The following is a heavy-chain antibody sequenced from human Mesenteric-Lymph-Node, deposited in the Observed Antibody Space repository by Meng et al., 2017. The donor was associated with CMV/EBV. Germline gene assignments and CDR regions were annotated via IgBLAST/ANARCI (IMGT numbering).Heavy chain of an antibody. CDR2: ISNGGNST. CDR3: AKSRESDFWTEFDY. D-gene: IGHD3/OR15-3a*01. J-gene: IGHJ4*02. V-gene: IGHV3-23*01. Sequence: GGSLRLSCAASGFTFSTSGMGWVRQAPGKGLEWVSGISNGGNSTYYSDSVKGRFTISRDNSKKTLYLKMNSLRAEDTAMYYCAKSRESDFWTEFDYWGQGTLVTVSS. CDR1: GFTFSTSG.